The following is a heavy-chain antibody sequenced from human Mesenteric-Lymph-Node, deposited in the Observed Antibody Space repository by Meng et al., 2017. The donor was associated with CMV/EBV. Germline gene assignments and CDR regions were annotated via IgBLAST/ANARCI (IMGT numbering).Heavy chain of an antibody. CDR1: GYTFTDYY. CDR3: ARANGDYSNSWEEYFHH. CDR2: INPNSDGT. V-gene: IGHV1-2*02. Sequence: ASVKVSCKASGYTFTDYYLHWVRQAPGQGLEWMGWINPNSDGTNYAQKFQGRVTMTRDTSITTAYMELSSLRSDDTAVYFCARANGDYSNSWEEYFHHWGQGTLVTVSS. D-gene: IGHD6-13*01. J-gene: IGHJ1*01.